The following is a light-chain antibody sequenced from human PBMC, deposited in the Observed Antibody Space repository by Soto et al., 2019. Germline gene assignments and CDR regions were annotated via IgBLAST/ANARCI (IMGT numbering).Light chain of an antibody. V-gene: IGKV3-11*01. J-gene: IGKJ1*01. CDR1: QSVNNY. CDR3: QQYNSYPWT. CDR2: DTS. Sequence: EIVLTQSPATLSLSPGDRATLSCRASQSVNNYLAWYQQKPGQAPRLLIYDTSDRASGIPARFSGSGSGTDFTLTISSLQPDDFATYYCQQYNSYPWTFGQGTKVDI.